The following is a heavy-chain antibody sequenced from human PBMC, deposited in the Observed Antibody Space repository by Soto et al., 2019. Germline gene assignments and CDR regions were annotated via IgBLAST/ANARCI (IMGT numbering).Heavy chain of an antibody. CDR2: IYSGGTT. J-gene: IGHJ4*02. D-gene: IGHD6-19*01. V-gene: IGHV3-66*01. CDR1: GFTVSSNY. CDR3: DSAVAGTFH. Sequence: EVPLVESGGGLVQPGGSLRLSCAASGFTVSSNYMSWVRQAPGKGLEWVSVIYSGGTTYYADSVKGRFTISRDNSKNTLYLQMTSLRAEDTALYYCDSAVAGTFHWGQGTLVTVSS.